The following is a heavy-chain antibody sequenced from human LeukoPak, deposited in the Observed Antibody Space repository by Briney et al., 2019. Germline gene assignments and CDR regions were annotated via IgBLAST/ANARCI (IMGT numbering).Heavy chain of an antibody. V-gene: IGHV1-2*02. CDR2: INPNSGGT. D-gene: IGHD6-6*01. CDR1: GYTFTDYY. J-gene: IGHJ4*02. CDR3: ARARWQLVPYFDS. Sequence: LGASVKVSCKASGYTFTDYYMHWVRQAPGQGLEWMGWINPNSGGTNFAQKFQGRVAMTRDTSISTAYLELGSLRPDDTAVYFCARARWQLVPYFDSWGQGTLVTVSS.